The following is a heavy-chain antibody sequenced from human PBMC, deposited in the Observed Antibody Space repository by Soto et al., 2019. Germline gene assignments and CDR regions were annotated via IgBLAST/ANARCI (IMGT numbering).Heavy chain of an antibody. Sequence: ASVKVSCKASGGTFSSYTISWVRQAPGQGLEWMGRIIPILGIANYAQKFQGRVTITADKSTSTAYMELSSLRSEDTAVYYCARARGYSSSAGVSYYYYMDVWGKGTTVTVSS. D-gene: IGHD6-13*01. J-gene: IGHJ6*03. CDR1: GGTFSSYT. CDR3: ARARGYSSSAGVSYYYYMDV. CDR2: IIPILGIA. V-gene: IGHV1-69*02.